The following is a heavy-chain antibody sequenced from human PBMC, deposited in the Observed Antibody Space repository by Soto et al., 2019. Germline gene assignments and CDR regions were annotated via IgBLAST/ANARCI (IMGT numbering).Heavy chain of an antibody. Sequence: SVKVSCKASGGTFSSYAISWVRQAPGQGLEWMGGIIPIFGTANYAQKFQGRVTITADESTSTAYMELSSLRSEDTAVYYCARVPYFWSGYFYWFDPWGQGTLVTSPQ. J-gene: IGHJ5*02. CDR1: GGTFSSYA. V-gene: IGHV1-69*13. CDR2: IIPIFGTA. D-gene: IGHD3-3*01. CDR3: ARVPYFWSGYFYWFDP.